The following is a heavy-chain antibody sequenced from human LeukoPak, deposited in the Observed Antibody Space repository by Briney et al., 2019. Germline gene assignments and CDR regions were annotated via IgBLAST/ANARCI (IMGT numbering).Heavy chain of an antibody. CDR3: ARSGQIRRDGYKGSDY. Sequence: GASVKVSCKASGYTFTGYYMHWVRQAPGQGLEWMGWINPNSGGTNCAQKFQGRVTMTRDMSTSTVYMELSSLRSEDTAVYYCARSGQIRRDGYKGSDYWGQGTLVTVSS. D-gene: IGHD5-24*01. J-gene: IGHJ4*02. CDR1: GYTFTGYY. CDR2: INPNSGGT. V-gene: IGHV1-2*02.